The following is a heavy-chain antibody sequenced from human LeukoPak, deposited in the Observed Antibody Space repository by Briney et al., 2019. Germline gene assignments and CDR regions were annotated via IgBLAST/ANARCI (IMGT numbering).Heavy chain of an antibody. J-gene: IGHJ3*02. CDR3: AKRTTTGTTLGAFDI. Sequence: PGXXLRLSCAASGFTFSSYAMSWVRQAPGKGLEWVSVIIRSAVPTYYASSLKRRFTISRDNSNNTLYLQLNSLRAEDTAVYYCAKRTTTGTTLGAFDIWGQGTMVTVSS. D-gene: IGHD1-1*01. CDR1: GFTFSSYA. CDR2: IIRSAVPT. V-gene: IGHV3-23*01.